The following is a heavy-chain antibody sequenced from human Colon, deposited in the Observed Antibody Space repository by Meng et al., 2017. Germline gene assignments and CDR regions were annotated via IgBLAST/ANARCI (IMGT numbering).Heavy chain of an antibody. CDR2: IYYSGST. J-gene: IGHJ4*02. V-gene: IGHV4-31*02. D-gene: IGHD6-13*01. Sequence: QPQLQESGPGLGKPSEALSLTCSVAGGSISTSGYYWTWIRQHSGKGLEWIGYIYYSGSTSYNPSLKSRVSMSVDTSKNQFSLKLNSVTAADTAVYFCARGDTSWVSVFDHWGQGALVTVSS. CDR1: GGSISTSGYY. CDR3: ARGDTSWVSVFDH.